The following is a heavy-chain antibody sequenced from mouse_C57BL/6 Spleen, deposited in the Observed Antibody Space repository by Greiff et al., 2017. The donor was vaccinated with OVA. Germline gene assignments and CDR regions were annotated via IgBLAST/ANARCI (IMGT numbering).Heavy chain of an antibody. D-gene: IGHD2-5*01. Sequence: VQLQQSGAELARPGASVKLSCKASGYTFTSYGISWVKQRTGQGLEWIGEIYPRSGNTYYNEKFKGKATLTADKSSSTAYMQLSSLTSEDSAVYYCARQTIVTPYFDYWGQGTTLTVSS. CDR2: IYPRSGNT. CDR1: GYTFTSYG. CDR3: ARQTIVTPYFDY. J-gene: IGHJ2*01. V-gene: IGHV1-81*01.